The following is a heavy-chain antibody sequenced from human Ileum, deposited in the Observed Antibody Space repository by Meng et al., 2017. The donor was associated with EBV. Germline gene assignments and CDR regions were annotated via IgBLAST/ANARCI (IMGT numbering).Heavy chain of an antibody. J-gene: IGHJ4*02. CDR1: GGSFSGYY. CDR2: INHSGST. V-gene: IGHV4-34*01. CDR3: ARGNKVSDRGFDY. D-gene: IGHD3-10*01. Sequence: VAQQQWGAGLLKPSWTLSLTCAVYGGSFSGYYWSWIRQPPGKGLEWIGEINHSGSTNYNPSLKSRVTISVDTSKNQFSLKLSSVTAADTAVYYCARGNKVSDRGFDYWGQGTLVTVSS.